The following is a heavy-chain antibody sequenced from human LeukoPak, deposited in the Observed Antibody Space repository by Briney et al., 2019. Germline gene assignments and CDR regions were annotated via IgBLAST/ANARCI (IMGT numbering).Heavy chain of an antibody. V-gene: IGHV3-30-3*01. CDR1: GFTFSTYA. CDR2: ILYNGSNQ. CDR3: ARDFRDYRDYVAYFDS. D-gene: IGHD4-17*01. Sequence: GGSLRLSCAASGFTFSTYAMHWVRQAPGRGLEWVAVILYNGSNQYYADSVKGRFTISRDNSRNTLYLQMNSLKVEDTAVYYCARDFRDYRDYVAYFDSWGQGTLVTVSS. J-gene: IGHJ4*02.